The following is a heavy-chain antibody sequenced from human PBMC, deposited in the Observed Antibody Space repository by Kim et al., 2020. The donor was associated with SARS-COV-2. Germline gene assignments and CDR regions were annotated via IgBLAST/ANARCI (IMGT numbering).Heavy chain of an antibody. Sequence: GGSLRLSCAASGFTFSSYAMSWVRQAPGKGLEWVSAISGSGGSTYYADSVKGRFTISRDNSKNTLYLQMNSLRAEDTAVYYCAKGGRITMVRGVIIDYWGQGTLVTVSS. CDR2: ISGSGGST. CDR3: AKGGRITMVRGVIIDY. D-gene: IGHD3-10*01. CDR1: GFTFSSYA. V-gene: IGHV3-23*01. J-gene: IGHJ4*02.